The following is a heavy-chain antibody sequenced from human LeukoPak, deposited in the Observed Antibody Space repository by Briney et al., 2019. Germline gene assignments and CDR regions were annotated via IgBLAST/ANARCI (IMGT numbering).Heavy chain of an antibody. CDR1: GGSISNYY. D-gene: IGHD6-19*01. Sequence: SETLSLTCTVSGGSISNYYWSWIRQPAGKGLEWIGRIYAGGTASYNPSLKSRVTMSADMSKNQHSLKLTSVTAADTAVYYCTREPVPWGQGTLVTVSS. CDR3: TREPVP. J-gene: IGHJ4*02. CDR2: IYAGGTA. V-gene: IGHV4-4*07.